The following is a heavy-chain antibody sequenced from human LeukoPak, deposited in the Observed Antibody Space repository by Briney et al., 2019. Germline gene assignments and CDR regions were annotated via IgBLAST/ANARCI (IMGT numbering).Heavy chain of an antibody. CDR3: ARDRGNYGDY. J-gene: IGHJ4*02. CDR2: INSDGSST. V-gene: IGHV3-74*01. D-gene: IGHD3-10*01. Sequence: GGSLRLPFKASGFTFISYWMHWVGQAPGRGLVWVSRINSDGSSTSYADSVKGRFTISRDNAKNTLYLQMNSLRAEDTAVYYCARDRGNYGDYWGQGTLVTVSS. CDR1: GFTFISYW.